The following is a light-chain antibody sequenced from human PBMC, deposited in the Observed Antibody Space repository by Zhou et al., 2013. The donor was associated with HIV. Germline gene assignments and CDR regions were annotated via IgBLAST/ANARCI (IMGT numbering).Light chain of an antibody. CDR2: EAS. J-gene: IGKJ2*01. V-gene: IGKV1-39*01. CDR3: QQANRFPQT. CDR1: QSISSY. Sequence: DIQMTQSPSSLSASVGDRVTITCRASQSISSYLNWYQQKPGKAPNLLIYEASSLQSGVPSRFSGSGSGTDFTLTINRLHPEDFATYYCQQANRFPQTFGQGTKVEIK.